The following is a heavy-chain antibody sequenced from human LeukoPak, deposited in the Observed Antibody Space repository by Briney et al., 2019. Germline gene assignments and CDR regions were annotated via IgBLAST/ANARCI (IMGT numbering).Heavy chain of an antibody. CDR1: GYSFSNYW. J-gene: IGHJ4*02. CDR2: FYPGDSDT. V-gene: IGHV5-51*01. CDR3: ARHLRGSATYPLEY. D-gene: IGHD5-12*01. Sequence: GESLKTSCKASGYSFSNYWIGWVRQMPGKGLEWMGIFYPGDSDTRYSPSFQGQITISADKSINTAYLQWSSLKASDTAIYYCARHLRGSATYPLEYWGQGTQVTVSS.